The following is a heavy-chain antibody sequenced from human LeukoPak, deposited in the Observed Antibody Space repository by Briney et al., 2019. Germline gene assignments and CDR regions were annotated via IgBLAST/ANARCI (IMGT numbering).Heavy chain of an antibody. J-gene: IGHJ2*01. D-gene: IGHD2-21*02. Sequence: PGGSLRLSCAASGFTFSSYSMNWVRQAPGKGLEWVSSISSSSSYIYYADSVKGRFTISRDNAKNSLYLQMNSLRAEDTAVYYCAKGNCGGGDCYWYSDLWGRGTLVTVSS. CDR3: AKGNCGGGDCYWYSDL. CDR1: GFTFSSYS. CDR2: ISSSSSYI. V-gene: IGHV3-21*01.